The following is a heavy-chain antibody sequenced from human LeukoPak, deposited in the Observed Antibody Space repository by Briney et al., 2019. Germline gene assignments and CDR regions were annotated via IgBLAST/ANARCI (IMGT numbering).Heavy chain of an antibody. CDR3: ARDPIIAAAVNCFDY. J-gene: IGHJ4*02. D-gene: IGHD6-13*01. CDR1: VGTFSSYA. V-gene: IGHV1-69*01. CDR2: IIPIFGTA. Sequence: SVEVSCKASVGTFSSYAISWVRQAPGQGLEWMGGIIPIFGTANYAQKFQGRVTITADESTSTAYMELSSLRSEDTAVYYCARDPIIAAAVNCFDYWGQGTLVTVSS.